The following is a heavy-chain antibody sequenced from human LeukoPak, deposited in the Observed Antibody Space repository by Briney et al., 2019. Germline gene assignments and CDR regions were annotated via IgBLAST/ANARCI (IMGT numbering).Heavy chain of an antibody. Sequence: GSLRLSCAASGFTFSSYTLHWVRQAAGMGLEWVAVISYDGSNTYYTDSVKGRFTISRDNSKNTLYLQMNSLRAEDSAVYYCTRVPNRGSGHYYDYWGQGTLVTVSS. V-gene: IGHV3-30-3*01. J-gene: IGHJ4*02. D-gene: IGHD3-22*01. CDR2: ISYDGSNT. CDR3: TRVPNRGSGHYYDY. CDR1: GFTFSSYT.